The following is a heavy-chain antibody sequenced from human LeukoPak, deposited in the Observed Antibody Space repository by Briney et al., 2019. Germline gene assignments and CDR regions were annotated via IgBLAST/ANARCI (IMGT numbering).Heavy chain of an antibody. D-gene: IGHD6-13*01. J-gene: IGHJ2*01. CDR3: ARVRGSSSWHWYFDL. CDR1: VFTFTSYA. Sequence: EAGGGLVQPGGSLRLSCAASVFTFTSYAMTWVRQAPGEGLEWVSGSSGSGARTFCADSVKGRFTISRDNSKNTLDLQMHSLRVEDTAVYYCARVRGSSSWHWYFDLWGRGTLVIVSS. V-gene: IGHV3-23*01. CDR2: SSGSGART.